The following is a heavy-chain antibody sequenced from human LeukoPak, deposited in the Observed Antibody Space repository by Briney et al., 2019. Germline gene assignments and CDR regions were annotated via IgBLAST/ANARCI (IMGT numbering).Heavy chain of an antibody. J-gene: IGHJ4*02. V-gene: IGHV3-30-3*01. D-gene: IGHD6-13*01. CDR3: ARDRDLAAADYYFDY. CDR1: GFTFSSHA. CDR2: ISNDGGDK. Sequence: PGGSLRLSCAASGFTFSSHAMHWVRQAPGKGLEWVAVISNDGGDKYNADSVKGRFTISRDNSKNTLFLQMNSLRAEDTAVYYCARDRDLAAADYYFDYWGQGTLVTVSS.